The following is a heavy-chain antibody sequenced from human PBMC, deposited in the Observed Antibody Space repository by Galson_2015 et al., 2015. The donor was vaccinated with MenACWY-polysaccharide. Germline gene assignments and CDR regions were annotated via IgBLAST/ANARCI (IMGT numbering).Heavy chain of an antibody. V-gene: IGHV3-53*01. CDR1: GFTVSSHY. Sequence: SLRLSCAAAGFTVSSHYMSWVRQAPGKGLEWVSVIYSAGSTYYADSVKGRFTISRDNSKNTLFLQMNSLRVEDTAVYYCAIGGTGYSYGNWGQGPLVTVSS. CDR2: IYSAGST. J-gene: IGHJ4*02. D-gene: IGHD5-18*01. CDR3: AIGGTGYSYGN.